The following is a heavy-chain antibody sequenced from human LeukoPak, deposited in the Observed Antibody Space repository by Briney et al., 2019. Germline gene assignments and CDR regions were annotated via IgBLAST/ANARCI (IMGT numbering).Heavy chain of an antibody. V-gene: IGHV4-59*11. CDR2: IYTGGTT. J-gene: IGHJ4*02. D-gene: IGHD6-19*01. CDR3: TKATKWLAFDD. CDR1: GGSTSSHF. Sequence: SEPLSLTCTVSGGSTSSHFWSWIRQAPGKGLEWIGNIYTGGTTNYNPSLKSGVTISIDTSKNQLSLHLASVTAADTAVYYCTKATKWLAFDDWGRGTLVTVSS.